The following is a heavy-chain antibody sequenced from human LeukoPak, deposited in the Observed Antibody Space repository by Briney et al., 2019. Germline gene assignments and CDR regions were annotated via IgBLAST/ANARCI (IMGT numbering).Heavy chain of an antibody. D-gene: IGHD3-9*01. CDR1: GGTFSSYA. CDR3: ARDVGILTGYPKGNWYFDL. J-gene: IGHJ2*01. CDR2: IIPIFGTA. Sequence: SVKVSCKASGGTFSSYAISWVRQAPGQGLEWMGGIIPIFGTANYAQKFQGRVTITTDESTSTAYMELSSPRSEDTAVYYCARDVGILTGYPKGNWYFDLWGRGTLVTVSS. V-gene: IGHV1-69*05.